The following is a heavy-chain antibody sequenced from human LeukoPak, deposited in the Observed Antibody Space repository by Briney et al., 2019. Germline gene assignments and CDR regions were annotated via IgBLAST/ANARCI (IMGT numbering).Heavy chain of an antibody. D-gene: IGHD6-13*01. J-gene: IGHJ4*02. CDR1: GYSFPYYW. Sequence: GESLKISCKGSGYSFPYYWIGLVRQLPGKGLEWMGNIFPADSDTRYSPSFQGQVTISADKSISTAYLQWSSLKASDTAMYYCARQDPGIAAAGHWGQGTLVTVPS. V-gene: IGHV5-51*01. CDR3: ARQDPGIAAAGH. CDR2: IFPADSDT.